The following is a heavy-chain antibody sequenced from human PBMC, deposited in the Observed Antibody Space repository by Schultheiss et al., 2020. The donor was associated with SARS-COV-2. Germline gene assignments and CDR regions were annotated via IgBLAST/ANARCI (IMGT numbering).Heavy chain of an antibody. CDR1: GFTFSSYA. D-gene: IGHD3-10*01. CDR2: ISSNGGST. J-gene: IGHJ4*02. V-gene: IGHV3-64*04. Sequence: GESLKISCSASGFTFSSYAMHWVRQAPGKGLEYVSAISSNGGSTYYADSVKGRFTISRDNSKNTLYLQMNSLRAEDTAVYYCAKDRGSGSYYNGGDYWGQGTLVTVSS. CDR3: AKDRGSGSYYNGGDY.